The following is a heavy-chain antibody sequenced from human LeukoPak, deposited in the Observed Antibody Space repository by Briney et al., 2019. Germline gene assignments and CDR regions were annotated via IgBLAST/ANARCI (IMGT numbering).Heavy chain of an antibody. V-gene: IGHV4-39*01. Sequence: SETLSLTCTVSGGSISSSSYYWGWIRQPPGKGLEWIGSIYYSGSTYYNPSLKSRVTISVDTSKNQFSLKLSSVTAAHTAVYYCARQPIVVVTATTFPISRYFDYWGQGTLVTVSS. CDR3: ARQPIVVVTATTFPISRYFDY. J-gene: IGHJ4*02. CDR2: IYYSGST. CDR1: GGSISSSSYY. D-gene: IGHD2-21*02.